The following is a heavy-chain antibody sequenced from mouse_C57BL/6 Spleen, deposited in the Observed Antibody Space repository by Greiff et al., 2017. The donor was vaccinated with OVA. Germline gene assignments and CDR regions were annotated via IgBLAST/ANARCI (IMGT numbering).Heavy chain of an antibody. Sequence: QVQLQQPGAELVKPGASVKLSCKASGYTFTSYWMHWVKQRPGQGLEWIGMIHPNSGSTNYNEKFKSKATLTVDKSSSTAYMQLSSLTSEDSAVSYCARSGILRLGFAYCGHGPTLTVSS. J-gene: IGHJ2*01. CDR3: ARSGILRLGFAY. CDR2: IHPNSGST. V-gene: IGHV1-64*01. D-gene: IGHD1-1*01. CDR1: GYTFTSYW.